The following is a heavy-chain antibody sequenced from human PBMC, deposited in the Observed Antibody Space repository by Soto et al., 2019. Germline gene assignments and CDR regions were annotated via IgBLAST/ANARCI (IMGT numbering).Heavy chain of an antibody. CDR3: VAELYSGGGCCSFDF. Sequence: SVKVSCKTSGFTFTNSAVQWVRQARGQRLEWIGWIIVASGRTDYAREVQERVTISRDTSTSTAYMELSGLRSEDTAVYYCVAELYSGGGCCSFDFWGQGTMVTVSS. V-gene: IGHV1-58*01. J-gene: IGHJ3*01. D-gene: IGHD2-21*02. CDR1: GFTFTNSA. CDR2: IIVASGRT.